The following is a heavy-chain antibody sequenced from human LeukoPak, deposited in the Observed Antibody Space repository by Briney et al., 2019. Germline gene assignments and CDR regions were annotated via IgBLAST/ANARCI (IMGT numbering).Heavy chain of an antibody. J-gene: IGHJ6*02. CDR2: VSYDGNKK. CDR3: ARGTLLGMDV. Sequence: GGSLRLSCAASGFTFDSYAMHWVRQAPGKGLEWVAVVSYDGNKKYHAESVKGRFTISRDNSNNTVYLQMSSLRLEDTAVYYCARGTLLGMDVWGHGTRSPSL. D-gene: IGHD3/OR15-3a*01. CDR1: GFTFDSYA. V-gene: IGHV3-30-3*01.